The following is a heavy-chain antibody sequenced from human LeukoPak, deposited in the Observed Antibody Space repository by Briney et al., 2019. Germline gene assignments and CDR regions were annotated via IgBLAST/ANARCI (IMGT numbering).Heavy chain of an antibody. CDR2: MNPNSGNT. V-gene: IGHV1-8*01. CDR1: GYTFTSYD. D-gene: IGHD2-2*01. J-gene: IGHJ3*02. Sequence: ASVKVSCKASGYTFTSYDINWVRQATGQGLEWMGWMNPNSGNTGYAQKFQGRVTMTRNTSISTAYMELSSLRSEDTAAYYCARYCSSTSCPYNDAFDIWGQGTMVTVSS. CDR3: ARYCSSTSCPYNDAFDI.